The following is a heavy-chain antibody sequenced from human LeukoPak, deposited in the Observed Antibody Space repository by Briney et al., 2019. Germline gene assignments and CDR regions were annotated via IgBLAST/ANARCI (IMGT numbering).Heavy chain of an antibody. D-gene: IGHD5-24*01. J-gene: IGHJ4*02. Sequence: GGSLRHSCVTSGFTFRGYWMSWFRQAPGKGLEWVGNIQPDGSGAFYVDAMRGRFTISRDNAQNSLYLQINSLRAEDTAVYYCAREDDHNTNDCWGQGTLVTVSS. V-gene: IGHV3-7*01. CDR3: AREDDHNTNDC. CDR1: GFTFRGYW. CDR2: IQPDGSGA.